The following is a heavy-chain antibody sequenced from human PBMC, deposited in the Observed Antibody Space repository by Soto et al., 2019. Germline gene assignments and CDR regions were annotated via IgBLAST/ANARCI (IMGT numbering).Heavy chain of an antibody. J-gene: IGHJ4*02. D-gene: IGHD2-2*01. CDR3: ARVPATYQPGVGFDY. Sequence: QVQLVQSGAEVKKPGASVKVSCKASGYTFTSYGISWVRQAPGQGLEWMGWISAYNGNTNYAQKLQGRVTMTTDTSTSTAYMELRRLRSDDTAVYYCARVPATYQPGVGFDYWGQGTLVTVSS. V-gene: IGHV1-18*01. CDR2: ISAYNGNT. CDR1: GYTFTSYG.